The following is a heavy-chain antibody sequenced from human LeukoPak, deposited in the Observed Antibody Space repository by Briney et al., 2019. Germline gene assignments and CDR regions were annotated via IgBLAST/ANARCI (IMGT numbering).Heavy chain of an antibody. CDR3: AKDTGYCSAGICYSAPVIAY. J-gene: IGHJ4*02. V-gene: IGHV1-18*01. D-gene: IGHD2-15*01. CDR1: GYTFTTYG. Sequence: ASVKVSCKASGYTFTTYGITWVRQAPGQGLEWMGWISAYDGNTNYAQKFQGRVTMTTDTSTSTAFMELRGLKSDDTAVYYCAKDTGYCSAGICYSAPVIAYWGQGTLITVSS. CDR2: ISAYDGNT.